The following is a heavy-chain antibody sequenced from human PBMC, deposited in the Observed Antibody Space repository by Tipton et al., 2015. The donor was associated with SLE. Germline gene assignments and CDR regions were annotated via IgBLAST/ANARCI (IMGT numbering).Heavy chain of an antibody. D-gene: IGHD6-19*01. CDR1: GFTFSSYA. Sequence: SLRLSCAASGFTFSSYAMHWVRQAPGKGLEWVAVISYDGSNKYYADSVKGRFTISRDNSKNTLYLQMNSLRAEDTAVYYCATAYSVAAHYFDYWGQGTLVTVSS. V-gene: IGHV3-30-3*01. CDR2: ISYDGSNK. J-gene: IGHJ4*02. CDR3: ATAYSVAAHYFDY.